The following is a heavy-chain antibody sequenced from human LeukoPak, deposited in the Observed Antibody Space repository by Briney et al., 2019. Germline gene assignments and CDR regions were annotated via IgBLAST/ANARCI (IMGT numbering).Heavy chain of an antibody. CDR2: IKQDGSES. V-gene: IGHV3-7*01. J-gene: IGHJ4*02. CDR3: AREVLSNSWQDY. Sequence: GGSLRLSCAASGFTFSSYWMTWVRQAPGKELEWVANIKQDGSESYYVGSVKGRFTISRDNAKSSLYLQMNSLRAEDTAVYYCAREVLSNSWQDYWGQGTLVTVSS. CDR1: GFTFSSYW. D-gene: IGHD6-13*01.